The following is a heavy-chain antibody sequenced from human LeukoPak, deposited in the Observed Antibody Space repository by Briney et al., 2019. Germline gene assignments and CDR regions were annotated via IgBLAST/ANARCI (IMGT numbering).Heavy chain of an antibody. D-gene: IGHD3-10*01. CDR1: GGSFSAYF. CDR2: INHRGST. Sequence: SETLSLTCAVYGGSFSAYFWSRIRQSPGRGLEWIGEINHRGSTNYNPSLKSRVTISLDTSKNQVSLKLSSVTAADTAVYYCARGLLLPTLARGGLASWGQGTLVTVSS. J-gene: IGHJ5*02. V-gene: IGHV4-34*01. CDR3: ARGLLLPTLARGGLAS.